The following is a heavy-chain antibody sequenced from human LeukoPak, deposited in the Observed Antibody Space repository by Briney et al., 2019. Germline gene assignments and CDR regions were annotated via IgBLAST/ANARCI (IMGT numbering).Heavy chain of an antibody. Sequence: SETLSLTCTVSGYSISSGYYWGWIRQPPGKGLAWIGRIYHSGSTYYNPSLTSRVTISVDTSKNQFSLKLSSVTAADTAVYYCASGLEGPVFDPWGQGTLVTVSS. V-gene: IGHV4-38-2*02. CDR2: IYHSGST. CDR1: GYSISSGYY. J-gene: IGHJ5*02. CDR3: ASGLEGPVFDP. D-gene: IGHD1-1*01.